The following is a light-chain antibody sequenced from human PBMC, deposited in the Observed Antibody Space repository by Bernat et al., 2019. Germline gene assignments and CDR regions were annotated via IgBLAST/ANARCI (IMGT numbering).Light chain of an antibody. CDR2: GAS. Sequence: DIQMTQSPSSLSASVGDRVTITCRASQDISNFLAWYQQKPGNVPELLIYGASTLQSGVPSRFSGTGSGTDFTLTISSLQPEDVAAYYCHKYNSAPFTFGPGTTVDIK. CDR3: HKYNSAPFT. CDR1: QDISNF. J-gene: IGKJ3*01. V-gene: IGKV1-27*01.